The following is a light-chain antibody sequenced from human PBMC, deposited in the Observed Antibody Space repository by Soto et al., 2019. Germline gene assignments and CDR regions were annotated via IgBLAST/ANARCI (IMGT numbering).Light chain of an antibody. CDR2: DAS. J-gene: IGKJ4*01. CDR1: QSVSSY. CDR3: QQRSNWPPWLT. Sequence: IVLTQSPATLSLSPGERATLSCRASQSVSSYLAWYQQKPGQAPRLLIYDASNRATGIPARFSGSGSGTDFTLTISSLEPEDFAVYYCQQRSNWPPWLTFGGGTKVEMK. V-gene: IGKV3-11*01.